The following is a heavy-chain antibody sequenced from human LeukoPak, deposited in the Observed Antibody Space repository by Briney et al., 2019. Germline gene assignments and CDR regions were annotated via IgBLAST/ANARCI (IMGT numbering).Heavy chain of an antibody. Sequence: SETLSLTCTGSGASISSSGFYWGWIRQPPGKGLEWIGNIYYSGSTYYKPSLKSRVTISVDTSKNQFSLNLSSVTAADTAVYYCASMVRGVILGPNYYAYYMDVWGKGATVTVSS. V-gene: IGHV4-39*01. CDR2: IYYSGST. D-gene: IGHD3-10*01. J-gene: IGHJ6*03. CDR1: GASISSSGFY. CDR3: ASMVRGVILGPNYYAYYMDV.